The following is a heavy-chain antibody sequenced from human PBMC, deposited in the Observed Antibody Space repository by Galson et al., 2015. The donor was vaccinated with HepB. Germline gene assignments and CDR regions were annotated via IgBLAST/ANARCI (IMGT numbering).Heavy chain of an antibody. CDR1: GYTFTSYA. Sequence: SVKVSCKASGYTFTSYAMNWVRQAPGQGLEWMGWINTNTGNPTYAQGFTGRFVFSLDTSVSTAYLQISSLKAEDTAVYYCVRSSYGSGRYYFDYWGQGTLVTVSS. CDR2: INTNTGNP. CDR3: VRSSYGSGRYYFDY. J-gene: IGHJ4*02. D-gene: IGHD3-10*01. V-gene: IGHV7-4-1*02.